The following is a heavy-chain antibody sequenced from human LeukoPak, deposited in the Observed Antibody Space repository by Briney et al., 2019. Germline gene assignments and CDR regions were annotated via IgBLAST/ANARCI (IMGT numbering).Heavy chain of an antibody. CDR2: ISGSGGST. Sequence: GGSLRLSCAASGFTFSSYAMSWVRQAPGKGLEWVSAISGSGGSTYYADSVEGRFTISRDNSKNTLYLQMNSLRAEDTAVYYCAKNGGTLGYCSGGSCYHDYWGQGTLVTVSS. J-gene: IGHJ4*02. D-gene: IGHD2-15*01. V-gene: IGHV3-23*01. CDR3: AKNGGTLGYCSGGSCYHDY. CDR1: GFTFSSYA.